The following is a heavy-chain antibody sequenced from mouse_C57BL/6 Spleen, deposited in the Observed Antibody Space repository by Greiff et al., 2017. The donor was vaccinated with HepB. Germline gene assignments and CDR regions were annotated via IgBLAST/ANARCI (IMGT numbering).Heavy chain of an antibody. CDR3: ARHDDRYFDV. CDR2: ISSGGSYT. V-gene: IGHV5-6*02. CDR1: GFTFSSYG. D-gene: IGHD2-12*01. Sequence: DVKLVESGGDLVKPGGSLKLSCAASGFTFSSYGMSWVRQTPDKRLEWVATISSGGSYTYYPDSVKGRFTISRDNAKNTLYLQMSSLKSEDTAMYYCARHDDRYFDVWGTGTTVTVSS. J-gene: IGHJ1*03.